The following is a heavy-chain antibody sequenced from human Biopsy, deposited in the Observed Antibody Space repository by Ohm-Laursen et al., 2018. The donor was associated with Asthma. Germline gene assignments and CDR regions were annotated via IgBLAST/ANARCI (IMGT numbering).Heavy chain of an antibody. D-gene: IGHD6-19*01. J-gene: IGHJ4*02. CDR1: GFTVSRDH. Sequence: SLRLSCTASGFTVSRDHMFWVRQAPGKGLEWVAGISWNSVSIAYADSVKGRFTISRDNAKNSLYLQMNSLRAEDTAVYYCARDSYSSGLYDDFESWGQGTLVTVSS. CDR2: ISWNSVSI. CDR3: ARDSYSSGLYDDFES. V-gene: IGHV3-9*01.